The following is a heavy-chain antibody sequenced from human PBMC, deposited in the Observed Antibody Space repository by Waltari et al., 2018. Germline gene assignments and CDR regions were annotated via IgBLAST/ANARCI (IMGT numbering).Heavy chain of an antibody. J-gene: IGHJ6*02. D-gene: IGHD6-6*01. CDR2: IWYDGSNK. CDR1: GFTFSSYG. Sequence: QVQLVESGGGVVQPGRSLRLSCAASGFTFSSYGMQWVRQAPGKGLEGVAVIWYDGSNKYYASSGKGRFTISRDNSKNTLYLQMNSLRAEDTAVYYCARWGGQLGYYGMDVWGQGTTVTVSS. V-gene: IGHV3-33*01. CDR3: ARWGGQLGYYGMDV.